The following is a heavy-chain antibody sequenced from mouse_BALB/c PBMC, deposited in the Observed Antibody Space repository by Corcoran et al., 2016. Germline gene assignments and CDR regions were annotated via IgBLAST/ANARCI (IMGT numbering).Heavy chain of an antibody. D-gene: IGHD1-1*01. Sequence: QVTLKESGPGILQPSQTLSLTCSFSGFSLSTSGMGVGWIRQPSGKGLEWLAHIWWDDDKYYNTALKSGLTISKDTSKNQVFLKIASVDTADTATYYGARVYYGSSYVDYWGQGTTLTVSS. CDR2: IWWDDDK. J-gene: IGHJ2*01. CDR1: GFSLSTSGMG. V-gene: IGHV8-8*01. CDR3: ARVYYGSSYVDY.